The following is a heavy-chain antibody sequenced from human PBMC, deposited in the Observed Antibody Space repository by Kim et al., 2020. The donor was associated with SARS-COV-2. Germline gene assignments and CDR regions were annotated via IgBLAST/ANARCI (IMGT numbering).Heavy chain of an antibody. V-gene: IGHV3-30*01. D-gene: IGHD2-15*01. J-gene: IGHJ4*02. CDR3: ARARGVVVVAADVDY. Sequence: DSVKGRFTISRDNSKNTLYLQVNSLRAEDTAVYYCARARGVVVVAADVDYWGQGTLVTVSS.